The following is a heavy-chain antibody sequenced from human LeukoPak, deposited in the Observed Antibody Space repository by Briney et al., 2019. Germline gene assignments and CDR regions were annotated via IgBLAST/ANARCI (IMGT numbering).Heavy chain of an antibody. J-gene: IGHJ4*02. D-gene: IGHD2-15*01. CDR1: GVSINTYF. CDR3: ARHTLVAASSFDY. CDR2: VYYTGST. Sequence: SETLSLTCTVSGVSINTYFWSWIRQPPGKGLEWIGYVYYTGSTNYNPSLKSRVTISVDTSKNQFSLKLSSVTAADTAVYYCARHTLVAASSFDYWGQGTLVTVSS. V-gene: IGHV4-59*08.